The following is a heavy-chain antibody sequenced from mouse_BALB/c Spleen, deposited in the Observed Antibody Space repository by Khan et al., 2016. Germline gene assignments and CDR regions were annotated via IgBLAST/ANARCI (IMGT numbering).Heavy chain of an antibody. CDR1: GYSITSDYA. CDR3: ASYDYDRGYFDY. CDR2: ISYSGST. D-gene: IGHD2-4*01. Sequence: EVQLVESGPGLVKPSQSLSLTRTVSGYSITSDYAWNWIRQFPGNKLEWMGYISYSGSTSYNPSLKSRISITRDTSKNQFFLQLNSVATEDTATXYCASYDYDRGYFDYWGQGTTLTVSS. J-gene: IGHJ2*01. V-gene: IGHV3-2*02.